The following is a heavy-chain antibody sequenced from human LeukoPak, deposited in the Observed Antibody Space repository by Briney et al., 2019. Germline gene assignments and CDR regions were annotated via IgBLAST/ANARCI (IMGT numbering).Heavy chain of an antibody. CDR2: VFHDGSP. J-gene: IGHJ3*02. D-gene: IGHD5/OR15-5a*01. Sequence: SETLSLTCAVSGGSISSSSWWSWVRQPPGKGLEWIGEVFHDGSPNYNPSFRGRVTILVDKSKNQFSLNLGSLTAADTAMYYCARDPNIVSAVTLRAFDIWGQGTMDSVSS. CDR3: ARDPNIVSAVTLRAFDI. V-gene: IGHV4-4*02. CDR1: GGSISSSSW.